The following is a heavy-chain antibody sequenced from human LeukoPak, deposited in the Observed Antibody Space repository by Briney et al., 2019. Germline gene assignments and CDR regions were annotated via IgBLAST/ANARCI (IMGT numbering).Heavy chain of an antibody. J-gene: IGHJ4*02. D-gene: IGHD4-17*01. V-gene: IGHV3-48*03. CDR2: ISSSGSTI. CDR3: ARGFTVTTVDY. Sequence: GGSLRLSCAASGFTFSSYEMNWVRQAPGKGLEWVSYISSSGSTIYYADSVKGRFTISRDNAKNSLYLQMNSLRAEDTAVYYCARGFTVTTVDYWGQGTLVTVPS. CDR1: GFTFSSYE.